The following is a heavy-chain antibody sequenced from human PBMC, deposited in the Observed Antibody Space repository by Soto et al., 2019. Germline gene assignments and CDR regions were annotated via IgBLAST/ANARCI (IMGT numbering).Heavy chain of an antibody. V-gene: IGHV3-53*01. CDR2: IYNGGST. CDR3: AREAATVTTNGMDV. D-gene: IGHD4-4*01. Sequence: GGSLRLSCAASGFTVSSYYMSWVRQAPGKELEWVSVIYNGGSTYYADSVKGRFTISRDNSKNTLYLQMNSLRAEGTAVYYCAREAATVTTNGMDVWGQGTTVTVSS. CDR1: GFTVSSYY. J-gene: IGHJ6*02.